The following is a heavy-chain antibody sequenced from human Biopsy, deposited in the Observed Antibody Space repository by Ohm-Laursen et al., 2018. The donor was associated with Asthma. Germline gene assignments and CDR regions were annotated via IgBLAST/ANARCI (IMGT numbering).Heavy chain of an antibody. D-gene: IGHD3-10*01. J-gene: IGHJ6*02. Sequence: GPSVNLSCKPSGYTFNSAGITWVRQAPGQGLEWMGLISVYNGNTKVAQKPQARVTMITDTSTSTAYMELRSLRSDDTAVYFCARAVDYSHYYGIDVWGQGTTVTVS. V-gene: IGHV1-18*01. CDR1: GYTFNSAG. CDR3: ARAVDYSHYYGIDV. CDR2: ISVYNGNT.